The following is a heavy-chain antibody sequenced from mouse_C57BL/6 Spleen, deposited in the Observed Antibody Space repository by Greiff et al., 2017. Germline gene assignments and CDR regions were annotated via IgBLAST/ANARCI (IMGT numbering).Heavy chain of an antibody. CDR1: GYTFTDYT. CDR3: ARSDGYYPSFDY. D-gene: IGHD2-3*01. CDR2: IYPGSGNT. Sequence: VQLVESGAELVRPGASVKLSCKASGYTFTDYTINWVKQRPGQGLEWIARIYPGSGNTYYNEKFKGKATLTAEKSSITAYMQLSSLTSEDAAVYFCARSDGYYPSFDYWGQGTTLTVSS. V-gene: IGHV1-76*01. J-gene: IGHJ2*01.